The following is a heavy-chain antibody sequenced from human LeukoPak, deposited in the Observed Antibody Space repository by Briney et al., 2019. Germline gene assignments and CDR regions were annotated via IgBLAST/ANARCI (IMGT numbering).Heavy chain of an antibody. D-gene: IGHD3-22*01. CDR1: GFTFSSYW. V-gene: IGHV3-7*01. J-gene: IGHJ4*02. CDR2: IKQDGSEK. CDR3: ARDPFTYYYDSSGSYY. Sequence: GGSLRLSCAASGFTFSSYWMSWVRQAPGKGLEWVANIKQDGSEKYHVDSVKGRFTISRDNAKNSLYLQMNSLRAEDTAVYYCARDPFTYYYDSSGSYYWGQGTLVTVSS.